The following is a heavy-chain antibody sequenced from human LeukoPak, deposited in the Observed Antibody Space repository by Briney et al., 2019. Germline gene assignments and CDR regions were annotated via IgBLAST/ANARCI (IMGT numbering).Heavy chain of an antibody. J-gene: IGHJ6*03. CDR3: ARADCGGDCYPTYYYYYYMDV. CDR2: ISSSGSTI. D-gene: IGHD2-21*02. CDR1: GFTFSDYY. V-gene: IGHV3-11*01. Sequence: PGGSLRLSCAASGFTFSDYYMSWIRQAPGKGLEWVSYISSSGSTIYYADPVKGRFTISRDNAKNSLYLQMNSLRAEDTAVYYCARADCGGDCYPTYYYYYYMDVWGKGTTVTVSS.